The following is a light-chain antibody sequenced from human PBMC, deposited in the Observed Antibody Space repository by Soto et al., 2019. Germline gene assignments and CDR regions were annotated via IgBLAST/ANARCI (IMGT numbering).Light chain of an antibody. V-gene: IGLV1-47*01. CDR3: TVWDDSLRGRL. J-gene: IGLJ2*01. CDR2: RNN. CDR1: SSNIASKL. Sequence: QSVLTQPPSASGTPGQRVTLSCSGSSSNIASKLVYWYQQFPGTAPRLLIYRNNQRPSGVPDRFSGSKSGNSASLAISALRSEYEADYYCTVWDDSLRGRLFGGGTKVTVL.